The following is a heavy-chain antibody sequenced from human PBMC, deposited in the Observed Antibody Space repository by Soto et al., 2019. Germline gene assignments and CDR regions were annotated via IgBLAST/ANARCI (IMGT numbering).Heavy chain of an antibody. J-gene: IGHJ4*02. D-gene: IGHD4-4*01. CDR3: ASPMTIVTRLGY. V-gene: IGHV1-46*04. CDR2: INPIGDDT. CDR1: GYTFTSYD. Sequence: ASVKVSCKASGYTFTSYDINWVRQATGQGLEWMGIINPIGDDTTYAQKLQGRVTMTRDTSTSTVYMELSSLKSEDTAVYYCASPMTIVTRLGYWGQGTLVTVSS.